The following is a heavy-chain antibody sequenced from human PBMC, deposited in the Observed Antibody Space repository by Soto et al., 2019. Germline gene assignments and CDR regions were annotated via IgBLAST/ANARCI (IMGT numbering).Heavy chain of an antibody. Sequence: QVQLQESGPGLVKPSQTLSLTCTVSGGSISSGGYYWSWIRQHPGKGLEWIGYIYYSGSTYYNPSPKSRVTISVDTSKNQFSLKLSSVTAADTAVYYCARGSHYYDSSGENYYYYGMDVWGQGTTVTVSS. CDR2: IYYSGST. D-gene: IGHD3-22*01. V-gene: IGHV4-31*03. CDR3: ARGSHYYDSSGENYYYYGMDV. CDR1: GGSISSGGYY. J-gene: IGHJ6*02.